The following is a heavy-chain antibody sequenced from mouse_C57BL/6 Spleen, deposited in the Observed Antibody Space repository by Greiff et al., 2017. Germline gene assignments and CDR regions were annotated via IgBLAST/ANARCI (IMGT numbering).Heavy chain of an antibody. J-gene: IGHJ1*03. CDR2: ISSGGSYT. CDR3: ARQGYCGTLWYFDV. V-gene: IGHV5-6*01. CDR1: GFTFSSYG. Sequence: EVQLQESGGDLVKPGGSLKLSCAASGFTFSSYGMSWVRQTPDKRLEWVATISSGGSYTYYPDSVKGRFTISRDNAKNTLYLQMSSLKSEDTAMYYCARQGYCGTLWYFDVWGKGTTVTVSS. D-gene: IGHD1-1*01.